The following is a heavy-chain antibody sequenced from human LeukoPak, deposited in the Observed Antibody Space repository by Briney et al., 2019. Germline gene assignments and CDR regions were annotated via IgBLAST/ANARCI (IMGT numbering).Heavy chain of an antibody. V-gene: IGHV3-23*01. J-gene: IGHJ6*03. CDR3: ARVFYAKDIVVVPAYYYYYLDV. CDR1: GFTFSSYA. Sequence: GGSLRLSCAASGFTFSSYAMSWVRQAPGKGLEWVSAISGSGGSTYYADSVKGRFTISRDNSKNTLYLQMNSLRAEDTAVYYCARVFYAKDIVVVPAYYYYYLDVWGKGTTVTVSS. D-gene: IGHD2-2*01. CDR2: ISGSGGST.